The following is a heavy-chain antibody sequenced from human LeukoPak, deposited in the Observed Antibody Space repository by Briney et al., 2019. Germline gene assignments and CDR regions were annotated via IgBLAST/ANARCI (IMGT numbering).Heavy chain of an antibody. CDR3: ARDRFPYGDYDFDY. CDR1: GFTFSSYG. CDR2: IWYDGSNK. D-gene: IGHD4-17*01. Sequence: GGSLRLSCAASGFTFSSYGMHWVRQAPGKGLEWVAVIWYDGSNKYYADSVKGRFTISRDNSKNTLYLQMNSLRAGDTAVYYCARDRFPYGDYDFDYWGQGTLVTVSS. V-gene: IGHV3-33*01. J-gene: IGHJ4*02.